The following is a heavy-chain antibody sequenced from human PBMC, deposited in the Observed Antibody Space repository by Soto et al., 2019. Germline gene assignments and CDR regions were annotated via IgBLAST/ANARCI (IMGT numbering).Heavy chain of an antibody. V-gene: IGHV1-69*02. CDR2: IIPILGIA. CDR1: GGTFSSYT. Sequence: QVQLVQSGAEVKKPGSSVKVSCKASGGTFSSYTISWVRQAPGQGLEWMGRIIPILGIANYSQKFQGRGTITAAKSTSPAYMELSSLRSEDTAVYYCATRDFKQWLVSFDYWGQGTLVTVSS. D-gene: IGHD6-19*01. J-gene: IGHJ4*02. CDR3: ATRDFKQWLVSFDY.